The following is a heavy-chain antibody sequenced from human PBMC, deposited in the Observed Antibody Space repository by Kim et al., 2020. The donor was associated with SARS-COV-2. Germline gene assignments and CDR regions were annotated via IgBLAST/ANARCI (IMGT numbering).Heavy chain of an antibody. CDR3: AKVYGDYLYYYYGMDV. J-gene: IGHJ6*02. V-gene: IGHV3-30*18. CDR1: GFTFSSYG. D-gene: IGHD4-17*01. Sequence: GGSLRLSCAASGFTFSSYGMHWVRQAPGKGLEWVAVISYDGSNKYYADSVKGRFTISRDNSKNTLYLQMNSLRAEDTAVYYCAKVYGDYLYYYYGMDVWGQGTTVTVSS. CDR2: ISYDGSNK.